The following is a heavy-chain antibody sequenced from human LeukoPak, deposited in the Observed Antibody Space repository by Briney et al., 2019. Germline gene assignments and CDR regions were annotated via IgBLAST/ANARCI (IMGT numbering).Heavy chain of an antibody. J-gene: IGHJ4*02. Sequence: PGGSLRLSCAASGLTFSSYSMNWVRQAPGKGLEWVSSISSSSNYIYYADSVKGRFTISRDNAKNSLYLQMNSLRAEDTAVYYCARVPHAMVRGVIITEFYFDYWGQGTLVTVSP. CDR1: GLTFSSYS. CDR3: ARVPHAMVRGVIITEFYFDY. D-gene: IGHD3-10*01. V-gene: IGHV3-21*01. CDR2: ISSSSNYI.